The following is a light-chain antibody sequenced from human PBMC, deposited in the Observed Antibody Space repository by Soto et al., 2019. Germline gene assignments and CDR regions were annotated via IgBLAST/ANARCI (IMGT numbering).Light chain of an antibody. J-gene: IGLJ2*01. CDR1: SSDVGCYNY. CDR3: ISYTSSSTVV. V-gene: IGLV2-14*03. CDR2: DVS. Sequence: QSALTQPASVSGSPGQSITISCTGTSSDVGCYNYVSWYQQHPGKAPKLMIYDVSNRPSGVSDPFSGSKSGNTASLTISGLQAEDEADYYCISYTSSSTVVFGGGTKLTVL.